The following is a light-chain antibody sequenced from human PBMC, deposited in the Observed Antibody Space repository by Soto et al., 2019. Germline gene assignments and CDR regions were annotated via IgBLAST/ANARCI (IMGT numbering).Light chain of an antibody. V-gene: IGKV1-5*01. CDR3: LQYDHYST. CDR1: QRINSL. CDR2: DAS. J-gene: IGKJ2*01. Sequence: DIQMTQSPSTLSASVGDSVTITCRARQRINSLVAWYQQHPGKAPKLLIHDASSLENGVPSRFSGSGSGTGFTLTITSLQPDDFATYYCLQYDHYSTFGQGTKLEI.